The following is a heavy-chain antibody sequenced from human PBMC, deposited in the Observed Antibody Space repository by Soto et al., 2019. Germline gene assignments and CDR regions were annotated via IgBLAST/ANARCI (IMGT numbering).Heavy chain of an antibody. J-gene: IGHJ6*02. CDR2: TFYRSKWYY. D-gene: IGHD1-26*01. Sequence: KQSQTLSLICAISGDSVSSTSAAWNWIRQSPSRGLEWLGRTFYRSKWYYDYALSVKSRISIKADTSKNQFSLQLNSVTPEDTAVYYCSRRLKLGADYYGMDVWGQGTTVTVSS. V-gene: IGHV6-1*01. CDR3: SRRLKLGADYYGMDV. CDR1: GDSVSSTSAA.